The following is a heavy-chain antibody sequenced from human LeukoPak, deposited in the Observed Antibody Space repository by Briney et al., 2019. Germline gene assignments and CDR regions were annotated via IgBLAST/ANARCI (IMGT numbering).Heavy chain of an antibody. J-gene: IGHJ6*02. V-gene: IGHV4-34*01. Sequence: PSETLSLTCAVYGGSFSGYYWSWIRQPPGKGLEWIGEINHSGSTNYNPSLKSRVTISVDTSKNQFSLKLSSVTAADTAVYYCARGGYCSGGSCRGRLYYYGMDVWGQGTTVTVSS. CDR3: ARGGYCSGGSCRGRLYYYGMDV. D-gene: IGHD2-15*01. CDR2: INHSGST. CDR1: GGSFSGYY.